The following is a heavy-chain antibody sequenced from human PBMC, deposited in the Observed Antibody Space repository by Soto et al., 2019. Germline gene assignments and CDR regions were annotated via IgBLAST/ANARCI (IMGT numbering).Heavy chain of an antibody. CDR1: GFTFSSYG. V-gene: IGHV3-33*01. D-gene: IGHD2-15*01. Sequence: QVQLVESGGGVVQPGRSLRLSCAASGFTFSSYGMHWVRQAPGKGLEWVAVIWYDGSNKYYADSVKGRFTISRDNSKNTLYLQMNSLRAEDTAVYYCARDPLVVAGSDMGWIDPWGQGTLVTVSS. CDR3: ARDPLVVAGSDMGWIDP. CDR2: IWYDGSNK. J-gene: IGHJ5*02.